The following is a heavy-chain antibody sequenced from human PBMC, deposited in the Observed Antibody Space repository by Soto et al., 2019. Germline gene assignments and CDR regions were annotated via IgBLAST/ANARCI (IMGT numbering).Heavy chain of an antibody. CDR3: ARDPVEMATIGWYFDL. CDR1: GFTFSSYA. Sequence: QVQLVESGGGVVQPGRSLRLSCAASGFTFSSYAMHWVRQAPGKGLEWVAVISYDGSNKYYADSVKGRFTISRDNSKNTLYLQMNSLGAEDTAVYYCARDPVEMATIGWYFDLWGRGTLVTVSS. D-gene: IGHD5-12*01. J-gene: IGHJ2*01. CDR2: ISYDGSNK. V-gene: IGHV3-30-3*01.